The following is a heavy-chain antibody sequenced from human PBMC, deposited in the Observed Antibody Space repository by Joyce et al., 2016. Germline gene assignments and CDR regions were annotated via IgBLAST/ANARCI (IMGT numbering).Heavy chain of an antibody. Sequence: EVQLVESGGGLVKPGGSLRLSCVVSGFLFSSAWVNRVRQCPRKGLEWVGRGKSKSDGGTTAYDEPVKGRFTISREDSKATVYLQMNSLKTEDTAVYYCTTEYYYTSESYFYRGQYFYYGLNVWGQGTTVTVSS. D-gene: IGHD3-10*01. CDR3: TTEYYYTSESYFYRGQYFYYGLNV. J-gene: IGHJ6*02. V-gene: IGHV3-15*07. CDR2: GKSKSDGGTT. CDR1: GFLFSSAW.